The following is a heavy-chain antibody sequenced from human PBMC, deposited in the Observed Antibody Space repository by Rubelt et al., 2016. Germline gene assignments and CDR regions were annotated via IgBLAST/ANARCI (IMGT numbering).Heavy chain of an antibody. Sequence: EVQLVESGGGLVQPGGSLRLSCAASGFTFSFYAMSWVRQAPGKGLELVSALRGSGGSTYYADSVKGRFTSSRDTSRNTLYLQMNSLRDEDTALYYCVFDFWGQGTRVTVSS. J-gene: IGHJ4*02. CDR2: LRGSGGST. CDR1: GFTFSFYA. CDR3: VFDF. V-gene: IGHV3-23*04.